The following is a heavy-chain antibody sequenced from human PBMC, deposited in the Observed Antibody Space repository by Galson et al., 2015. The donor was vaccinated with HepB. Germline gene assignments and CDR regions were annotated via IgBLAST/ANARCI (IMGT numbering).Heavy chain of an antibody. D-gene: IGHD1-20*01. Sequence: SLRLSCAASGITLNNYAMSWVRQAPGKGLEWVSAVSASGDSTHYADSVKGRFTISRDDSKRTLFLQMNSLRAEDTAVYYCARNSLVHNWERFNYWGQGTLVTVSS. J-gene: IGHJ4*02. CDR3: ARNSLVHNWERFNY. CDR1: GITLNNYA. CDR2: VSASGDST. V-gene: IGHV3-23*01.